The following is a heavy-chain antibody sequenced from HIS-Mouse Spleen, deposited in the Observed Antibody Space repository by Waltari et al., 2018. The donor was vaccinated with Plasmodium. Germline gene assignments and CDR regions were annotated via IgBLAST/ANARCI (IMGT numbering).Heavy chain of an antibody. V-gene: IGHV4-34*01. J-gene: IGHJ4*02. CDR2: SNHSGST. D-gene: IGHD6-19*01. Sequence: QVQLQQWGAGLLKPSETLSLTCAVYGRSFSGYYWSWIRQPPGKGLEWIGESNHSGSTNYNPSLKSRVTISVDTSKNQFSLKLSSVTAADTAVYYCARGPGYSSGWYYFDYWGQGTLVTVSS. CDR1: GRSFSGYY. CDR3: ARGPGYSSGWYYFDY.